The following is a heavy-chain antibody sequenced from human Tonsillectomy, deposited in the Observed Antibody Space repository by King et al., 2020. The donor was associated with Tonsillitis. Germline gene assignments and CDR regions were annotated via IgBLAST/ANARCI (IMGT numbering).Heavy chain of an antibody. D-gene: IGHD1-26*01. CDR3: AHYGYSNSWSWVGFDY. CDR1: GFSLSSSAVG. J-gene: IGHJ4*02. V-gene: IGHV2-5*02. CDR2: LYWDDDK. Sequence: QITLKESGPTLVKPTRTLTLTCTFSGFSLSSSAVGVGWIRQPPGKALEWLALLYWDDDKRYNPSLKSRLIITKDTSRNLVVLTMTNMDPVDTATYYCAHYGYSNSWSWVGFDYWGQGTLVTVSS.